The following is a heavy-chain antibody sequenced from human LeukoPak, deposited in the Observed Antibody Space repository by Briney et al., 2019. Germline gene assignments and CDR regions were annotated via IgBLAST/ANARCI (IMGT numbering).Heavy chain of an antibody. Sequence: ASVKVSCKASGYTFTDNGISWVRQAPGEGLEWMGRISANSGKTNYAQRFQGRVTMTRETSSSTVYMELRSLRSDDTAVYFCARDKNYRFDYWGQGTLVSVTS. V-gene: IGHV1-18*01. CDR1: GYTFTDNG. CDR3: ARDKNYRFDY. J-gene: IGHJ4*02. CDR2: ISANSGKT. D-gene: IGHD3-16*02.